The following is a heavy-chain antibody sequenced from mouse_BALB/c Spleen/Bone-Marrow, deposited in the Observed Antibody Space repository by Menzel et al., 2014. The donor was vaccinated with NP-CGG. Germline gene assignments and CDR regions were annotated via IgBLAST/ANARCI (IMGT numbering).Heavy chain of an antibody. Sequence: DVQLVEPGGGLVKPGGSLKLSCAASGFTFSSYTMSWVRQTPEKRLEWVATISSGGGNTYYPDSVKGRFTISRDNAKNNLYLQMSSLRSEDTALYYCARYMITTSYFDYWGQGTTLTVSS. CDR2: ISSGGGNT. D-gene: IGHD2-4*01. J-gene: IGHJ2*01. V-gene: IGHV5-9*03. CDR1: GFTFSSYT. CDR3: ARYMITTSYFDY.